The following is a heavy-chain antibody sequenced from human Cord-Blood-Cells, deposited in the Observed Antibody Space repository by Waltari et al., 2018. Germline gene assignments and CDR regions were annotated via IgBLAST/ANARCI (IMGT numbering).Heavy chain of an antibody. CDR2: INHSGST. CDR1: GGSFSGYY. D-gene: IGHD3-3*01. CDR3: ARVGLEWSYGYYFDY. V-gene: IGHV4-34*01. Sequence: QVQLQQWGAGLLKPSETLSLTCAVYGGSFSGYYWSWIRQPPGKGLEWIGEINHSGSTNYNPSLTSRVTLSVDTSKNQFSLKLSSVTAADTAVYYCARVGLEWSYGYYFDYWGQGTLVTVSS. J-gene: IGHJ4*02.